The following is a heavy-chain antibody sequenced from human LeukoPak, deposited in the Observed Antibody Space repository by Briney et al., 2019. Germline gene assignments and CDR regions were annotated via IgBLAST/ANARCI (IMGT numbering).Heavy chain of an antibody. D-gene: IGHD5-24*01. CDR3: ARRRRWLQSFDY. V-gene: IGHV5-51*01. J-gene: IGHJ4*02. CDR2: IYPGDSDT. Sequence: GESLKISCKGSGYSFTSYWIGWGRQMPGKGLEGMGIIYPGDSDTKYSPSFRGQVTISDDKSISTAYLQWSSLKASDTAIYYCARRRRWLQSFDYWGQGTLVTVSS. CDR1: GYSFTSYW.